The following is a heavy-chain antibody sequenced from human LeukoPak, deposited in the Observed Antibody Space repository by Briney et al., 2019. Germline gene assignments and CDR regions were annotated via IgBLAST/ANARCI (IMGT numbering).Heavy chain of an antibody. D-gene: IGHD6-19*01. V-gene: IGHV1-24*01. CDR3: ARGRAHELHSGWYLPFDY. CDR1: GYTLTELS. J-gene: IGHJ4*02. Sequence: ASVKVSCKVSGYTLTELSMHWVRQAPGKGLEWMGGFDPEDGETIYAQKFQGRVTMTEDTSTDTAYMELSSLRAEDTAVYYCARGRAHELHSGWYLPFDYWGQGTLVTVSS. CDR2: FDPEDGET.